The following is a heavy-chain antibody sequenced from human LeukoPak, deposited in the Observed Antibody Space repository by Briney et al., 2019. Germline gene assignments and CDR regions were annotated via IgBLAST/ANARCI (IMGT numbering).Heavy chain of an antibody. D-gene: IGHD3-10*01. J-gene: IGHJ5*02. V-gene: IGHV3-48*01. Sequence: GGSLRLSCAASGFTFSSYSMNWVRQAPGKGLEWVSYISSSSSTIYYADSVKGRFTISRDNAKNSLYLQMNSLRAEDTAVYYSARDVYGSGKNWFDPWGQGTLVTVSS. CDR3: ARDVYGSGKNWFDP. CDR1: GFTFSSYS. CDR2: ISSSSSTI.